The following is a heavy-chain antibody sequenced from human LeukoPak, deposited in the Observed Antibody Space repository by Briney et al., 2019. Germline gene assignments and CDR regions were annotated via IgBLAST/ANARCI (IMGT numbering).Heavy chain of an antibody. CDR3: AKDGGSSWINWFDP. CDR1: GFTFHDYA. Sequence: SGGPLRLSCSASGFTFHDYAMHRLRQAPRKGLHIVSLISGDGGSTYYADSVKGRFTISRDNSKNSLYLQMNSLRTEDTALYYCAKDGGSSWINWFDPWGQGTLVTVSS. CDR2: ISGDGGST. J-gene: IGHJ5*02. V-gene: IGHV3-43*02. D-gene: IGHD6-13*01.